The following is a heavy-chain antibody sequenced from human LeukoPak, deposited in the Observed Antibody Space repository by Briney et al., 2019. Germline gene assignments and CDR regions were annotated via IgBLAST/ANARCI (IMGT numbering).Heavy chain of an antibody. Sequence: SETLSLTCAVYGGSFSGYYWSWIRQPPGKGLEWIGEINHSGSTNYNPPLKSRVTISVDTSKNQFSLKLSSVTAADTAVYYCARHLLGYYYYMDVWGKGTTVTVSS. CDR2: INHSGST. CDR1: GGSFSGYY. V-gene: IGHV4-34*01. J-gene: IGHJ6*03. D-gene: IGHD7-27*01. CDR3: ARHLLGYYYYMDV.